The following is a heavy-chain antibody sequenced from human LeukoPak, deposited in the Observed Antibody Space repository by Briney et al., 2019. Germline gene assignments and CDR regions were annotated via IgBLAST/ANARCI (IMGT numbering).Heavy chain of an antibody. CDR3: TTGYSSGWLYFDY. J-gene: IGHJ4*02. V-gene: IGHV3-73*01. Sequence: GGSLRLSCAASGFTFSGSAMHWVRQASGKGLEWVGRIRSKANNYATTYAASVKGRFTISRDDSKNTAYLQMNSLKTEDTAVYYCTTGYSSGWLYFDYWGQGTLVTVSS. CDR1: GFTFSGSA. D-gene: IGHD6-19*01. CDR2: IRSKANNYAT.